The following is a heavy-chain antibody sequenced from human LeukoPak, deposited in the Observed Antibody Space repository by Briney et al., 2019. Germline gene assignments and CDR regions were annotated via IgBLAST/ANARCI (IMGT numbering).Heavy chain of an antibody. CDR3: ARDGDYDILTGHLFDY. CDR1: GFTFSSYS. D-gene: IGHD3-9*01. J-gene: IGHJ4*02. Sequence: GGSLRLSCAASGFTFSSYSMNWVRQAPGKGLEWVSSISSSSSYIYYADSVKGRFTISRDNAKNSLYLQMNSVRAEDTAVYYCARDGDYDILTGHLFDYWGQGTLVTVSS. CDR2: ISSSSSYI. V-gene: IGHV3-21*01.